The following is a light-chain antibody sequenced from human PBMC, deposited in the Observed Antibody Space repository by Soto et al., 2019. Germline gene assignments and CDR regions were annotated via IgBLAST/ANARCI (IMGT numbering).Light chain of an antibody. J-gene: IGLJ3*02. V-gene: IGLV1-47*02. Sequence: QSALTQPPSASGTPGQRVTISCSGSNSNIGGNYVYWYQQLPGTAPKLLIHSNNQRPSGVPDRFSGSKSGTSASLAISGLRSEDEADYYCAAWDDSLSGRVFGGGTQLTVL. CDR3: AAWDDSLSGRV. CDR2: SNN. CDR1: NSNIGGNY.